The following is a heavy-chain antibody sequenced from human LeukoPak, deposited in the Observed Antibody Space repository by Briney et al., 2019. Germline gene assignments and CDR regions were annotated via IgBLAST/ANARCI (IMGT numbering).Heavy chain of an antibody. CDR2: FYGGAGT. CDR1: GFTVSSTC. CDR3: ARDGGSGTPHLSYYYYGMDV. J-gene: IGHJ6*02. D-gene: IGHD3-10*01. Sequence: GGSLRLSCAASGFTVSSTCISWVRQAPGKGLEWVSFFYGGAGTYYADSVKGRFTISTDTSKNTLHLQMNSLRAEDTAVYYCARDGGSGTPHLSYYYYGMDVWGQGTTVTVSS. V-gene: IGHV3-53*01.